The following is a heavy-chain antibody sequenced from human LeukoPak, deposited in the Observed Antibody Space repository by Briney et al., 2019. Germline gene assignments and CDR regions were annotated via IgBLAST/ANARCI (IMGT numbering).Heavy chain of an antibody. J-gene: IGHJ5*02. CDR2: INPSVGST. D-gene: IGHD2-2*01. CDR1: GYTFTTYY. Sequence: ASVKVSCKASGYTFTTYYMHWVRQAPGQGLEWMGIINPSVGSTSYAQKFQGRVTMTRDTSTSTIYMELSSLRSEDTAVYYCARDGRYCGSTSCRLNWFDPWGQGTLVTVSS. V-gene: IGHV1-46*01. CDR3: ARDGRYCGSTSCRLNWFDP.